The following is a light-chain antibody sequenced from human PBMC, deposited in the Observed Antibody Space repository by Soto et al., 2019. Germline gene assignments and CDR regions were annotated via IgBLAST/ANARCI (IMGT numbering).Light chain of an antibody. CDR2: GAS. Sequence: EVVMTQSPATLPVSPEGRVTLSCRASQSVGNNLAWYQQRPGQPPRLLIYGASTRDTGVPTRFSGSGSGTEFTLTITSLQSEDFAVYYCQQYNNWPLWTFGQGTKVDIK. J-gene: IGKJ1*01. CDR3: QQYNNWPLWT. CDR1: QSVGNN. V-gene: IGKV3D-15*01.